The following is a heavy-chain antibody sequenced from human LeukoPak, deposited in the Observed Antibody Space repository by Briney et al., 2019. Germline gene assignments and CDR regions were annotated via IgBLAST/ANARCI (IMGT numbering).Heavy chain of an antibody. J-gene: IGHJ4*02. Sequence: PGGSLRLSCAASGFTFSDYYMSWIRQAPGKGLEWISYISSSGSNIYYADSVKGRFTNSRDNAKNSLYLPMNSLRAEDTAVYYCARVRGSYANDYWGQGTLVTVSS. D-gene: IGHD3-10*01. V-gene: IGHV3-11*04. CDR3: ARVRGSYANDY. CDR1: GFTFSDYY. CDR2: ISSSGSNI.